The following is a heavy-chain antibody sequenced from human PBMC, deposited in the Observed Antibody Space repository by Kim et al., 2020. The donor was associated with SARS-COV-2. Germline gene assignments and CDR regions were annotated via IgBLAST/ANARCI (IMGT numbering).Heavy chain of an antibody. CDR2: IYYSGST. Sequence: SETLSLTCTVSGGSISSGGYYWSWIRQHPGKGLEWIGYIYYSGSTYYNPSLKSRVTISVDTSKNQFSLKLSSVTAADTAVYYCAREGLRQPKGYGMDVWGQETTVTVTS. CDR3: AREGLRQPKGYGMDV. J-gene: IGHJ6*02. V-gene: IGHV4-31*03. CDR1: GGSISSGGYY. D-gene: IGHD5-12*01.